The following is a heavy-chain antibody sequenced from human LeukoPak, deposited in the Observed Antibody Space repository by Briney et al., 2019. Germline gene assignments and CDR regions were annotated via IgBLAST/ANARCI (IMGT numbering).Heavy chain of an antibody. J-gene: IGHJ5*02. V-gene: IGHV4-39*01. CDR1: GGSISSSSYY. D-gene: IGHD3-3*01. CDR3: ARFFGVVKGSFDP. Sequence: SETLSLTCTVSGGSISSSSYYWGWIRQPPGKGLEWIGSIYYSGSTYYNPSLKSRVTISVDTSKNQFPLKLSSVTAADTAVYYCARFFGVVKGSFDPWGQGTLVTVSS. CDR2: IYYSGST.